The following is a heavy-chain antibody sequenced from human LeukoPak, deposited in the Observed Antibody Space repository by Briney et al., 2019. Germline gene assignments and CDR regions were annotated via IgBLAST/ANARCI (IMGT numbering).Heavy chain of an antibody. V-gene: IGHV3-72*01. J-gene: IGHJ3*02. CDR2: VRDKPNSYTP. CDR3: AKDHEMSGGIDI. D-gene: IGHD3-16*01. Sequence: RSGGSLRLFCAASGFTFSVCFMEWVRQARGKGVEGVVRVRDKPNSYTPEYAASVKGRFVISRDDSKKSLYLQMNSLKNEDTAVYYCAKDHEMSGGIDIWGQGTVVTVSS. CDR1: GFTFSVCF.